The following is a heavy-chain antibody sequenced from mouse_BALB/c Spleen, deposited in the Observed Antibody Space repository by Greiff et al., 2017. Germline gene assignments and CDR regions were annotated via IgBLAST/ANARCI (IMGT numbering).Heavy chain of an antibody. CDR1: GFSLTSYG. V-gene: IGHV2-9*02. CDR2: IWAGGST. CDR3: ARRLRYAMDY. Sequence: VMLVESGPGLVAPSQSLSITCTVSGFSLTSYGVHWVRQPPGKGLEWLGVIWAGGSTNYNSALMSRLSISKDNSKSQVFLKMNSLQTDDTAMYYCARRLRYAMDYWGQGTSVTVSS. D-gene: IGHD1-2*01. J-gene: IGHJ4*01.